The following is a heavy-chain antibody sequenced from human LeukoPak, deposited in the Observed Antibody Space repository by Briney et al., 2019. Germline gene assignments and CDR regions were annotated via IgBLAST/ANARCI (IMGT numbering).Heavy chain of an antibody. V-gene: IGHV3-23*01. CDR2: ISGSGGST. CDR1: GFTFSSYG. D-gene: IGHD3-22*01. Sequence: GGSLRLSCAASGFTFSSYGMSWVRQAPGKGLEWVSAISGSGGSTYYADSVKGRFTISRDNSKNTLYLQMNSLRAEDTAVYYCARADSSGYYYWFDPWGQGTLVTVSS. J-gene: IGHJ5*02. CDR3: ARADSSGYYYWFDP.